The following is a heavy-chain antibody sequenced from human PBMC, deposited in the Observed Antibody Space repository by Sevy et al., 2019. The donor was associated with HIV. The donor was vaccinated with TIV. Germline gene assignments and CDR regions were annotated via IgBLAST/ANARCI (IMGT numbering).Heavy chain of an antibody. CDR2: ISSSSSTI. V-gene: IGHV3-48*01. CDR3: ASVPVYDSGGYRLYYYGTDV. D-gene: IGHD3-22*01. CDR1: GFTFSSYS. Sequence: GGSLRLSCAASGFTFSSYSMNWVRQAPGKGLEWVSYISSSSSTIYYADSVEDRFTISRDNAKNSLYLQMNSLRAEDTAVYYRASVPVYDSGGYRLYYYGTDVWGQGTTVTVSS. J-gene: IGHJ6*02.